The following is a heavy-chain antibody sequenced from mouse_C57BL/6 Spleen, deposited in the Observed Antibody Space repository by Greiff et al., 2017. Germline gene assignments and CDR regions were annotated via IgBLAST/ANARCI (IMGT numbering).Heavy chain of an antibody. Sequence: VHVKQSGPELVKPGASVKMSCKASGYTFTDYNMHWVKQSHGKSLEWIGYINPNNGGTSYNQKFKGKATLTVNKSSSTAYMELRSLTSEDSAVYYCARGYGSSIDYWGQGTTLTVSS. CDR3: ARGYGSSIDY. D-gene: IGHD1-1*01. CDR1: GYTFTDYN. CDR2: INPNNGGT. V-gene: IGHV1-22*01. J-gene: IGHJ2*01.